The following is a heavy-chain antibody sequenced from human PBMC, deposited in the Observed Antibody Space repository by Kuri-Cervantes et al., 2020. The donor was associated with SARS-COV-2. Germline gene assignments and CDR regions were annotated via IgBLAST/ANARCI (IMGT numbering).Heavy chain of an antibody. V-gene: IGHV3-30*02. CDR3: AKGKTGDSR. Sequence: GESLKISCAASGFTFSSYAMHWVRQAPGKGPEWVAFIRYDGDNKYYADPVKGRFTISRDNPKNTLYLQMNSLRPEDTAVYYCAKGKTGDSRWGQGTLVTVSS. J-gene: IGHJ4*02. CDR1: GFTFSSYA. D-gene: IGHD7-27*01. CDR2: IRYDGDNK.